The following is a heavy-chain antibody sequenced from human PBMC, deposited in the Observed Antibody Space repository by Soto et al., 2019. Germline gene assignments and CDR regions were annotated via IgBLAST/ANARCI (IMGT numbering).Heavy chain of an antibody. Sequence: ASVKVSCKASGYKFTAYYMHWVRQAPGQGLEWMGWINPGSGATSYAQTFQGRVTMTRDESTSTAYMELSSLRSEDTAVYYCARFKSWTSTTIDDNWFDPWGQGTLVTVSS. CDR3: ARFKSWTSTTIDDNWFDP. V-gene: IGHV1-2*02. D-gene: IGHD2-2*01. CDR1: GYKFTAYY. J-gene: IGHJ5*02. CDR2: INPGSGAT.